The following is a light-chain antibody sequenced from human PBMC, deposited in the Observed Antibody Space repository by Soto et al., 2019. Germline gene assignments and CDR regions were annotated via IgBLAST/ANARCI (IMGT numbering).Light chain of an antibody. Sequence: QSALTQPASVSGSPGQSIIISCTGTSSDVGGYSYVSWYQQHPGKAPKLVIFEVSNRPSGVSNRFSGSKSGNTASLTISGLQAEDEADYYCSSYTSSSTLVFGTGTKLTVL. CDR2: EVS. V-gene: IGLV2-14*01. CDR3: SSYTSSSTLV. J-gene: IGLJ1*01. CDR1: SSDVGGYSY.